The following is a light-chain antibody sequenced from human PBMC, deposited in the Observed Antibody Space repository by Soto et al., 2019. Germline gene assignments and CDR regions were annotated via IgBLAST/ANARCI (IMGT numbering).Light chain of an antibody. CDR1: QSVTTN. V-gene: IGKV3-15*01. Sequence: EVVMTQSPTTLYVSPGERATLSCRVSQSVTTNMAWYQQKPGQAPRLLIYGASTRATGIPARFSGSGSGTYFTLTISSLQSEDFAVYYCQQYNNWPPWTFGQGTKV. J-gene: IGKJ1*01. CDR2: GAS. CDR3: QQYNNWPPWT.